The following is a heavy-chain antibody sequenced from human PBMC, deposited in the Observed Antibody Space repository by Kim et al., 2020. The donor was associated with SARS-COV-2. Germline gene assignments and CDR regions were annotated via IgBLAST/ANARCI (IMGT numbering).Heavy chain of an antibody. CDR3: AKDIGVDTALGWFDP. J-gene: IGHJ5*02. CDR1: GFTFDDYA. Sequence: GGSLRLSCAASGFTFDDYAMHWVRQAPGKGLEWVSLISGDGGSTYYADSVKGRFTISRDNSKNSLYLQMNSLRTEDTALYYCAKDIGVDTALGWFDPWGQGTLVTVSS. V-gene: IGHV3-43*02. CDR2: ISGDGGST. D-gene: IGHD5-18*01.